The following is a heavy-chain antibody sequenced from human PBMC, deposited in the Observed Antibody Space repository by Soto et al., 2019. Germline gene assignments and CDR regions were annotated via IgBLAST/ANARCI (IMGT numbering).Heavy chain of an antibody. D-gene: IGHD6-13*01. J-gene: IGHJ6*02. Sequence: LGESLKISCKGSGYSFTRYWISWVRQMPGKGLEWMGRIDPSDSYTNDSPSFQGHVTISADKSISTAYLQWSSLKASDTAMYYCARHESLYSRRNGYYYYGIDVWGQGTTVTVSS. CDR3: ARHESLYSRRNGYYYYGIDV. CDR1: GYSFTRYW. CDR2: IDPSDSYT. V-gene: IGHV5-10-1*01.